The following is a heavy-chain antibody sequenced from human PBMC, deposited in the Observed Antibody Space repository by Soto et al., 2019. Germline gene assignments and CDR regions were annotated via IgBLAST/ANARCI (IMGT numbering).Heavy chain of an antibody. CDR3: AREAWFGGSNWFDP. J-gene: IGHJ5*02. D-gene: IGHD3-10*01. Sequence: EVQLVESGGGLVKPGGSLRLSCAASGFTFSSYSMNWVRQAPGKGLEWVSSISSSSSYIYYADSVKGRFTISRDNAKNSLYLQMNSVRAEDTAVYYCAREAWFGGSNWFDPWGQGTLVTVSS. V-gene: IGHV3-21*01. CDR2: ISSSSSYI. CDR1: GFTFSSYS.